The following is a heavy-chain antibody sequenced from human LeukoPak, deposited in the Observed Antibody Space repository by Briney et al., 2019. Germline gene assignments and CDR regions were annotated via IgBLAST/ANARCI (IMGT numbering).Heavy chain of an antibody. V-gene: IGHV3-33*01. CDR3: ARDICLGPHSSGYYCATRDWFDP. J-gene: IGHJ5*02. CDR2: IWYDGSNK. D-gene: IGHD3-22*01. CDR1: GFTFSSYG. Sequence: SGGSLRLSCAASGFTFSSYGMHWVRQAPGKGLEWVAVIWYDGSNKYYADSVKGRFTISRDNSKNTLYLQMNSLRAEDTAVYYCARDICLGPHSSGYYCATRDWFDPWGQGTLVTVSS.